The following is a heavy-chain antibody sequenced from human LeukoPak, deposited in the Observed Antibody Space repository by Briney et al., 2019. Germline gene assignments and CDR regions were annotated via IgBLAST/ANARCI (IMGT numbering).Heavy chain of an antibody. CDR1: GGSISSSSYY. J-gene: IGHJ4*02. V-gene: IGHV4-39*01. CDR2: IYYSGST. CDR3: ARLTATITVDY. Sequence: SETLSLTCTVSGGSISSSSYYWGWIRQPPGKGLEWIGSIYYSGSTYYNPSLKSRVTISVDTSKNQFSLKLSSVTAADTAVYYCARLTATITVDYWGQGALVTVSS. D-gene: IGHD5-24*01.